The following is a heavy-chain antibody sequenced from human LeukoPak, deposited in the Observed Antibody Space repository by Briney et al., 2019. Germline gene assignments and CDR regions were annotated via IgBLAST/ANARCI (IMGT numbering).Heavy chain of an antibody. Sequence: GGSLRLSCAASGFTFSSYSMNWVRQAPGKGLEWVSYISSSSSTIYYADSVKGRFTISRDNAKNSLYLQMNSLRAEDTAVYYCARRGWSDYWGQGTLVTVSS. CDR1: GFTFSSYS. D-gene: IGHD3-3*01. CDR2: ISSSSSTI. CDR3: ARRGWSDY. V-gene: IGHV3-48*01. J-gene: IGHJ4*02.